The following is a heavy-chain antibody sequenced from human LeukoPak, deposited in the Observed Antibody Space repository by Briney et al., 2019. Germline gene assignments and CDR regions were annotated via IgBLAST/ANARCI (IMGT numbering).Heavy chain of an antibody. CDR3: ARGLVEVATRYFDL. CDR2: INPNSGGT. D-gene: IGHD5-24*01. CDR1: GYTFTGYY. J-gene: IGHJ2*01. Sequence: ASVKVSCKASGYTFTGYYMHWVRQAPGQGLEWMGRINPNSGGTNYAQKFQGRVTMTRDTSISTAYMELSRLRSDDTAVYYCARGLVEVATRYFDLWGRGTLVTVSS. V-gene: IGHV1-2*06.